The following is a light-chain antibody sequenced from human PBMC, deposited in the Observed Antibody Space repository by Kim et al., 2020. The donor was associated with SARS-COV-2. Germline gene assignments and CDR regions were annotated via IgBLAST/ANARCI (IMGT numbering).Light chain of an antibody. J-gene: IGLJ3*02. V-gene: IGLV3-9*01. Sequence: SVARGQTARITGGGSSIGAKSVHWYQQKPGQAPVLVIYRDRNRPSGIPERFSGANSGNTATLTISRARAGDEADYYCHVWDSNTAVFGGGTQLTVL. CDR3: HVWDSNTAV. CDR1: SIGAKS. CDR2: RDR.